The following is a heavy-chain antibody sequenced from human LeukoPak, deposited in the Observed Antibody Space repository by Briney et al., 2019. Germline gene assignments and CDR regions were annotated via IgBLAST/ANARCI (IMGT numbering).Heavy chain of an antibody. J-gene: IGHJ4*02. CDR2: ISGSGGST. V-gene: IGHV3-23*01. CDR3: AKDRRSRNDFD. Sequence: AGGSLRLSCAASGFTFNTYSMNWARQAPGKGLEWVSAISGSGGSTYYADSVKGRFTISRDNSKNTLYLQMNSLRAEDTAVYYCAKDRRSRNDFDWGQGTLVTVSS. CDR1: GFTFNTYS. D-gene: IGHD1-1*01.